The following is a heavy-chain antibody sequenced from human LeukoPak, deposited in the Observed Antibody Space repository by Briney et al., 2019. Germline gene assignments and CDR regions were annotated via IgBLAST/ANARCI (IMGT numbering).Heavy chain of an antibody. J-gene: IGHJ4*02. Sequence: GGSLRLSCAASGFTFDDYAMHWVRQAPGKGLEWVSGISWNSGSIGYADSVKGRFTISRDNAKNSLYLQMNSLRAEDTALYYCAKDKGSRSFDYWAREPWSPSPQ. V-gene: IGHV3-9*01. CDR2: ISWNSGSI. CDR3: AKDKGSRSFDY. CDR1: GFTFDDYA.